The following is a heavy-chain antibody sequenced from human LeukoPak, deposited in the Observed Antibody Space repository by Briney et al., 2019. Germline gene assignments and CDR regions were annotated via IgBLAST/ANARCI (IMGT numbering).Heavy chain of an antibody. D-gene: IGHD6-6*01. CDR2: INPSGGST. J-gene: IGHJ3*02. Sequence: GASVKVSCKASGYTFTSYYMHWVRQAPGQGLEWMGIINPSGGSTSYAQKFQGRVTMTRDMSTSTVYMELSSLRSGDTAVYYCARDSYSSSSSVAFDIWGQGTMVTVSS. V-gene: IGHV1-46*01. CDR1: GYTFTSYY. CDR3: ARDSYSSSSSVAFDI.